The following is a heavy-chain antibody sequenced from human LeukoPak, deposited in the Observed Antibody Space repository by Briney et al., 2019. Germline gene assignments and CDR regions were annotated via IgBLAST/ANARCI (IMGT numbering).Heavy chain of an antibody. D-gene: IGHD3-22*01. V-gene: IGHV5-51*01. CDR1: GYSFTSYW. CDR2: IYPGDSDT. J-gene: IGHJ3*02. Sequence: GESLKISCKGSGYSFTSYWIGWGRQMPGKGLEWMGIIYPGDSDTRYSPSFQGQVTISADKSISTAYLQWSSLKASDTAMYYCARHGSGYPKYGAFDIWGQGTMVTVSS. CDR3: ARHGSGYPKYGAFDI.